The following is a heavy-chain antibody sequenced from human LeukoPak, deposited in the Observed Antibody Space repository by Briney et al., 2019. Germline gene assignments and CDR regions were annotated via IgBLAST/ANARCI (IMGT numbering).Heavy chain of an antibody. J-gene: IGHJ3*02. Sequence: PGGSLRLSCAASGFTFSSYAMSWVRQAPGKGLEWVSAISGSGGSTYYADSVKGRFTISRDNSKNTLYLQMNSLRAEDTAVYYCSTTYSSSWYLTAGAFDIWGQGTMVTVSS. CDR1: GFTFSSYA. V-gene: IGHV3-23*01. CDR3: STTYSSSWYLTAGAFDI. CDR2: ISGSGGST. D-gene: IGHD6-13*01.